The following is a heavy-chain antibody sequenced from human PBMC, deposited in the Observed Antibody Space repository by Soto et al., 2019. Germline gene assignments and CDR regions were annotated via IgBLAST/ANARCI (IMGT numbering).Heavy chain of an antibody. CDR2: LYNAGST. CDR3: ARDLWGYCGTDCYPLDV. CDR1: GGSISRYY. V-gene: IGHV4-59*01. Sequence: SETLSLTFTVSGGSISRYYWSWIRQPPGKGLERIGYLYNAGSTIYNPSIKSRVTISVDMSQNHFSLNLNYVTAADTAVYYCARDLWGYCGTDCYPLDVWGQGTTVTVS. D-gene: IGHD2-21*02. J-gene: IGHJ6*02.